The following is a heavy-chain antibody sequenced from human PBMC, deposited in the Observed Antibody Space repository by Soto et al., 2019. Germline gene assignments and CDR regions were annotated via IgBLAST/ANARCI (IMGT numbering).Heavy chain of an antibody. J-gene: IGHJ4*02. Sequence: GDSMKISCKGSGYSFTFYWIAWVRQMPGNGLEWMGIIYPGDSDTRYSPSFQGQVTISADKSISTAYLQWSSLKASDTAMYYCAVSRHLGLGDYCGQGTLVTVSS. D-gene: IGHD3-16*01. CDR1: GYSFTFYW. V-gene: IGHV5-51*01. CDR2: IYPGDSDT. CDR3: AVSRHLGLGDY.